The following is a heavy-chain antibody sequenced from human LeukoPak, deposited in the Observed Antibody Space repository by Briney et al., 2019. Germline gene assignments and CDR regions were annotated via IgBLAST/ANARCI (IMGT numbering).Heavy chain of an antibody. V-gene: IGHV3-23*01. CDR1: GFTFSSHV. CDR3: ARDQYGGNPQYYFDY. D-gene: IGHD4-23*01. CDR2: ISGSGGNT. J-gene: IGHJ4*02. Sequence: GRSLRLSCAVTGFTFSSHVMYWVRQAPGKGLDWVSAISGSGGNTYYADSVKGRFTISRDNSKNTLYLQMNSLRAEDTAVYYCARDQYGGNPQYYFDYWGQGTLVTVSS.